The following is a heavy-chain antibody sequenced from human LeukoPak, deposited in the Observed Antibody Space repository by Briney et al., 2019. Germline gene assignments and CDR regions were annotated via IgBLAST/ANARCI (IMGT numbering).Heavy chain of an antibody. Sequence: GGSLRLSCAASGFTFSRYAMSWVRQAPGKGLEWVSAISGSGGSTYYADSVKGRFIISRDNSKNTLYLQMNSLRAEDTAVYYCAKAQTRGCNWKYFYYHYYMDVWGKGTTVTVSS. CDR2: ISGSGGST. CDR3: AKAQTRGCNWKYFYYHYYMDV. CDR1: GFTFSRYA. V-gene: IGHV3-23*01. J-gene: IGHJ6*03. D-gene: IGHD1-7*01.